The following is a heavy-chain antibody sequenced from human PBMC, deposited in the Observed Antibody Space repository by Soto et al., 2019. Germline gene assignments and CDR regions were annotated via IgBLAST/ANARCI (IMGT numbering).Heavy chain of an antibody. CDR2: ISYDGSNK. V-gene: IGHV3-30*18. CDR1: GFTFSSYG. J-gene: IGHJ4*02. D-gene: IGHD2-2*01. Sequence: GGSLRLSCAASGFTFSSYGMHWVRQAPGKGLEWVAVISYDGSNKYYADSVKGRFTISRDNSKNTLYLQMNSLRAEDTAVYYCAKDLLGKLVVPAAMHYFDYWGQGT. CDR3: AKDLLGKLVVPAAMHYFDY.